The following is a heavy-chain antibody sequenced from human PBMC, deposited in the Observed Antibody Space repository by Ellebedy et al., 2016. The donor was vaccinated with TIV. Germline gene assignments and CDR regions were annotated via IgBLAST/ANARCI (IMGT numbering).Heavy chain of an antibody. CDR2: INPLDGST. Sequence: AASVKVSCKAYGYTFTMSNMHWVRQAPGQGLAWMGHINPLDGSTSYAQKLEGRVTMTSDTSTTTVYMELSSLRSEDTAVYYCARDATYGGKLFNWGQGTLVTVSS. D-gene: IGHD4-23*01. CDR3: ARDATYGGKLFN. J-gene: IGHJ4*02. CDR1: GYTFTMSN. V-gene: IGHV1-46*04.